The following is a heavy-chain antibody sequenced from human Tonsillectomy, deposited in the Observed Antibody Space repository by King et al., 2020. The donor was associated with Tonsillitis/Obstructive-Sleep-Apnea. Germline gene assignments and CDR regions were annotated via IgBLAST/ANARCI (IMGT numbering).Heavy chain of an antibody. Sequence: QLVQSGGGVVQPGRSLRLSCAASGFTFSSYAMHWVRQAPGKGLEWVAVISYDGTTKHSADSVKGRFIISRDDSKNTLYLQMNSLRAEDTAVYYCARDIVRGIPDAFYIWGQGTMVTVSS. J-gene: IGHJ3*02. D-gene: IGHD3-10*01. V-gene: IGHV3-30*04. CDR2: ISYDGTTK. CDR1: GFTFSSYA. CDR3: ARDIVRGIPDAFYI.